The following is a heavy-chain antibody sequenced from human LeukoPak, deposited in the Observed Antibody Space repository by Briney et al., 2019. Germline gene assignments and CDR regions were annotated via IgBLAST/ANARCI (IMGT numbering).Heavy chain of an antibody. CDR3: ARDGGGVGALSPDY. CDR1: GYTFTDYG. J-gene: IGHJ4*02. CDR2: ISAYNGNT. Sequence: GASVKVSYKAFGYTFTDYGITWVRQAPGQGLEWMGWISAYNGNTNYAQKLQGRVTMTTDTSTSTAYMELRSLRSDDTAVYYCARDGGGVGALSPDYWGQGTLVTVSS. D-gene: IGHD1-26*01. V-gene: IGHV1-18*01.